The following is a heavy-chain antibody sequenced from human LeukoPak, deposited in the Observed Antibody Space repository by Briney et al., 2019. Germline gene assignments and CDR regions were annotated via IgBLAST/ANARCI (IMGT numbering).Heavy chain of an antibody. CDR3: AKLREWELPDLFDY. CDR2: ITGGGGST. J-gene: IGHJ4*02. CDR1: GFIFSSYA. Sequence: GGSLRLSCAASGFIFSSYAMSWVRQAPGKGLEWVSAITGGGGSTYYADSVKGRFTISRDNSKNTLYLQMNSLRAEDTAVYYCAKLREWELPDLFDYWGQGTLVTVSS. D-gene: IGHD1-26*01. V-gene: IGHV3-23*01.